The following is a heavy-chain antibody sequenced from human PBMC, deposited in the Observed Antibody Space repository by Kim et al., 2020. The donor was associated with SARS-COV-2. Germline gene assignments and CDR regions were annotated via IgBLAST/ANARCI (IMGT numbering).Heavy chain of an antibody. Sequence: GGSLRLSCEASGFTFSSHWMHWVRQAPGKGLVWVSRIKSDGSDTTYADSVKGRFTISRDNAKNMLYLQMNSLRAEDTAVYYCARDPYSSNMFDPWGQGTL. CDR2: IKSDGSDT. CDR3: ARDPYSSNMFDP. V-gene: IGHV3-74*03. J-gene: IGHJ5*02. CDR1: GFTFSSHW. D-gene: IGHD6-19*01.